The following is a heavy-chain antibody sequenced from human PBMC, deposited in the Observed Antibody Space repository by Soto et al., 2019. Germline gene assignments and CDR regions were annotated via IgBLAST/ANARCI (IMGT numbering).Heavy chain of an antibody. CDR3: ARAGMYSSSWYDWWLYY. V-gene: IGHV1-69*01. CDR2: IIPIFGTA. Sequence: QVQLVQSGAEVKKPGSSVKVSCKASGGTFSSYAISWVRQAPGQGLEWMGGIIPIFGTANYAQKFQGRVTITADETTSTAYMEVSSLSSEDTAVYYCARAGMYSSSWYDWWLYYWGQGTMVTVSS. J-gene: IGHJ4*02. D-gene: IGHD6-13*01. CDR1: GGTFSSYA.